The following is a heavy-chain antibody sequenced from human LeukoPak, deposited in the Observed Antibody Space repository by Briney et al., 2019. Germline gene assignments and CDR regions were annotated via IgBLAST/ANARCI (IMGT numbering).Heavy chain of an antibody. CDR1: GFTFNRNN. V-gene: IGHV3-48*01. CDR3: ARETILAVAGDF. Sequence: GGSLRLSCAASGFTFNRNNMNWIRQAPGKGLEWVSYISSTSITMYYADSVKGRFTISRDNAKNSLYLQMNSLRADDTAVYYCARETILAVAGDFWGQGTLVTVSS. J-gene: IGHJ4*02. CDR2: ISSTSITM. D-gene: IGHD6-19*01.